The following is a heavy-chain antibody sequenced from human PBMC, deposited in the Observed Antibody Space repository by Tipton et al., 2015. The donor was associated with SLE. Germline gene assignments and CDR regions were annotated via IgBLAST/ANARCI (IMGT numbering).Heavy chain of an antibody. CDR2: IYYSGIT. CDR3: ARTTVTTSDAFDI. J-gene: IGHJ3*02. Sequence: TLSLTCAVYGGSFSGYYWSWIRQPPGKGLEWIGYIYYSGITYYNPSLESRVTISVDTSKNQFSLKLSSVTAADTAVYYCARTTVTTSDAFDIWGQGTMVTVSS. D-gene: IGHD4-17*01. CDR1: GGSFSGYY. V-gene: IGHV4-34*09.